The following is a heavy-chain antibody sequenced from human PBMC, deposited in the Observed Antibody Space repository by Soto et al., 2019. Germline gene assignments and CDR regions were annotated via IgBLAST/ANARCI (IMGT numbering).Heavy chain of an antibody. V-gene: IGHV4-39*02. CDR2: IYYRGTT. D-gene: IGHD4-17*01. CDR1: GGSISSSSYY. Sequence: SETLSLTCTVSGGSISSSSYYWGWIRQPPGKGLEWIGNIYYRGTTYYNPSLKSRVTISVGTSKNQFSLKLASVTAADTAVYYCARDYGDYQFDYWGQGTLVTVSS. J-gene: IGHJ4*02. CDR3: ARDYGDYQFDY.